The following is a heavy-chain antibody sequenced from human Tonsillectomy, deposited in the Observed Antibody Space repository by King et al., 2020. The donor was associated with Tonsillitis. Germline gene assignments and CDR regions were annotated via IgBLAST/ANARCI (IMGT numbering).Heavy chain of an antibody. CDR3: AKERCGYNFGPPYFDY. J-gene: IGHJ4*02. Sequence: VQLVESGGGVVQPGRSLRLSCAASGFTFSNYGMHWVRQAPGKGLEWVALISYDGSNKYYADSVKGRFTISTDNSKNTLYLQMNSLRAEDTAVYYCAKERCGYNFGPPYFDYWGQGILVTVSS. CDR1: GFTFSNYG. CDR2: ISYDGSNK. D-gene: IGHD5-18*01. V-gene: IGHV3-30*18.